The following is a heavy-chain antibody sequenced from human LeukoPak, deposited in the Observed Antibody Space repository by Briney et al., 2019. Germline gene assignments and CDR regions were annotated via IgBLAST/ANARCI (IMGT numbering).Heavy chain of an antibody. CDR3: ARAKQQAAY. D-gene: IGHD6-13*01. V-gene: IGHV3-7*03. CDR1: GFTYSRYC. CDR2: IKQDGSEK. J-gene: IGHJ4*02. Sequence: GGSLRLSCAASGFTYSRYCMSGARQAPGKGRECVDNIKQDGSEKYCVDSVKGRFNISRDNAKNSLYLQMNSLRAEDTAVYFCARAKQQAAYWGQGTLVIVSS.